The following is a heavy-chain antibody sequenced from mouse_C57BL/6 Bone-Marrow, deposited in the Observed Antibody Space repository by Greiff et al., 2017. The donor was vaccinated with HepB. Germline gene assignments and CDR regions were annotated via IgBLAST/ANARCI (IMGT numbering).Heavy chain of an antibody. CDR1: GYTFTSYW. D-gene: IGHD2-3*01. CDR3: ARDGYPWFAY. V-gene: IGHV1-50*01. J-gene: IGHJ3*01. CDR2: IDPSDSYT. Sequence: VQLQQPGAELVKPGASVKLSCKASGYTFTSYWMQWVKQRPGQGLEWIGEIDPSDSYTNYNQKFKGKATLTVDTSSSTAYMQLSSLTSEDSAVYYCARDGYPWFAYWGQGTLVTVSA.